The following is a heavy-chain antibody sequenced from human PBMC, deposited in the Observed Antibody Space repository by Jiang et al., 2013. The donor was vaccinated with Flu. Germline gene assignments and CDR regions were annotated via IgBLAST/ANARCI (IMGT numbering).Heavy chain of an antibody. V-gene: IGHV1-18*03. Sequence: SGAEVKKPGASVKVSCKASGYTFPSYVISWVRQAPGQGLEWMGWISAYNGNTNFAQKFQGRVTMTTDTSTSTAYMELRSLRSDDMAVYYCARERLGYCNGSSCYPFDYWGQGTLVTVSS. CDR3: ARERLGYCNGSSCYPFDY. J-gene: IGHJ4*02. CDR1: GYTFPSYV. CDR2: ISAYNGNT. D-gene: IGHD2-2*01.